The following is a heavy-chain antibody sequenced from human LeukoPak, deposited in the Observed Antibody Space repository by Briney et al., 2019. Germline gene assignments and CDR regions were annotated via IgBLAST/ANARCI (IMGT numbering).Heavy chain of an antibody. Sequence: GESLKISCKGSGYNFTSHWIGWVRQMPGKGLEWMGMIYPGDSDARYRPSFQGQVTMSADKSINTAYLQWSSLKASDSAMYYCARRAGSSWVFEYWGQGTLVTVSP. D-gene: IGHD6-13*01. CDR1: GYNFTSHW. CDR3: ARRAGSSWVFEY. J-gene: IGHJ4*02. V-gene: IGHV5-51*01. CDR2: IYPGDSDA.